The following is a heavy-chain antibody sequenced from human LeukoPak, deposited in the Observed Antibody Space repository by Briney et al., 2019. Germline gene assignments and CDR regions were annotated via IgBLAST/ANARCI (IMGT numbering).Heavy chain of an antibody. V-gene: IGHV3-48*03. CDR2: ISGSGRTI. D-gene: IGHD6-19*01. J-gene: IGHJ4*02. CDR3: ARVALNSSGDNYGQGAFDY. CDR1: GFTFSSYA. Sequence: GGSLRLSCAASGFTFSSYAMNWVRQAPGKGLEWLSYISGSGRTIFYGDSVKGRFTISRDNANNSLYLQINSLRAEDTALYYCARVALNSSGDNYGQGAFDYWGQGTLVSVSS.